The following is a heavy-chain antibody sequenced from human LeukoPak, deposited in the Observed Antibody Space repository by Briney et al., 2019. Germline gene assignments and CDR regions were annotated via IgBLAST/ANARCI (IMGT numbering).Heavy chain of an antibody. CDR3: ARAGTYYYDSSGYGVTSRFSY. J-gene: IGHJ4*02. CDR1: GGTFSSYA. CDR2: IIPIFGTA. V-gene: IGHV1-69*13. Sequence: GASVKVSCKASGGTFSSYASSWVRQAPGQGLEWMGGIIPIFGTANYAQKFQGRVTITADESTSTAYMELSSLRSEDTAVYYCARAGTYYYDSSGYGVTSRFSYWGQGTLVTVSS. D-gene: IGHD3-22*01.